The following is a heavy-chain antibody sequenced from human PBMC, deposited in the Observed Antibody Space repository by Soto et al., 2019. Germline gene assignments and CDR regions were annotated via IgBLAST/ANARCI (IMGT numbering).Heavy chain of an antibody. J-gene: IGHJ4*02. D-gene: IGHD5-18*01. V-gene: IGHV3-30*18. CDR1: GFTFNTYG. Sequence: QVQLVESGGGEGQPGRSLRLSCAASGFTFNTYGMHWVRQAPGKGLECVAVIAYDGTNTYYADSVKGRFTISRDNSKNTLYLQMNSLRADDTAVYYCAKDGGYGYGFFDYWGQGTLVTVSS. CDR3: AKDGGYGYGFFDY. CDR2: IAYDGTNT.